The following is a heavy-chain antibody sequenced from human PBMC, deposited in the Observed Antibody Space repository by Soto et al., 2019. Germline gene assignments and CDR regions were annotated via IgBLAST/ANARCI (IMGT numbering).Heavy chain of an antibody. Sequence: PGGSLRLSCAASGFTFSSYTMNWVRQAPGKGLEWVSYISSSCSTIYYADSVKGRFTISRDNAKNSLYLQMNSLRDEDTAVYYCARGMVYAMGFDYWGQGTLVTVSS. D-gene: IGHD2-8*01. J-gene: IGHJ4*02. CDR1: GFTFSSYT. CDR2: ISSSCSTI. CDR3: ARGMVYAMGFDY. V-gene: IGHV3-48*02.